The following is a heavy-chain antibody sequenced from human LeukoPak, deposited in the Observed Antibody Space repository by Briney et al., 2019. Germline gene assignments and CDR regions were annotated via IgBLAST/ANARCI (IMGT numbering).Heavy chain of an antibody. CDR3: AREVYYDSHFDY. CDR1: GFTFSSYE. V-gene: IGHV3-48*03. CDR2: ISSSGSTI. Sequence: GGSLRLSCAVSGFTFSSYEMNWVRQAPGKGLEWVSYISSSGSTISYADSVKGRFTISRDNAKNSLFLQMNSLRAEDTAVYYCAREVYYDSHFDYWGQGTLVTVSS. J-gene: IGHJ4*02. D-gene: IGHD3-22*01.